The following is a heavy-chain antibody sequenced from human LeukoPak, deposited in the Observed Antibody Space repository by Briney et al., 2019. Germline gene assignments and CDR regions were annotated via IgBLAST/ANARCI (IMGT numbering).Heavy chain of an antibody. CDR3: AKDLDYGDYEDY. CDR1: GFTFSSYA. V-gene: IGHV3-23*01. Sequence: GGSLRLSCAASGFTFSSYAMSWVRQAPGKGLEWVSAISGSGGSTYYADSVKGRFTISRDNPKNTLYLQMNSLRAEDTAVYYCAKDLDYGDYEDYWGQGTLVTVSS. J-gene: IGHJ4*02. CDR2: ISGSGGST. D-gene: IGHD4-17*01.